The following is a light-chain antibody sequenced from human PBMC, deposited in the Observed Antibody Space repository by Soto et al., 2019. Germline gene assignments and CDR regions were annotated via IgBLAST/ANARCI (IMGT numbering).Light chain of an antibody. CDR2: EAT. Sequence: QSALTQPASVSGSPGQSITISCTGTSSDVGKYNLVSWYQQHPGKAPKLMIYEATKRPSGVSNRFSGSKSGNTASLTISGLQAEDEAKYYCSAHAGRGTVVFGGGTKLTVL. CDR1: SSDVGKYNL. V-gene: IGLV2-23*01. J-gene: IGLJ2*01. CDR3: SAHAGRGTVV.